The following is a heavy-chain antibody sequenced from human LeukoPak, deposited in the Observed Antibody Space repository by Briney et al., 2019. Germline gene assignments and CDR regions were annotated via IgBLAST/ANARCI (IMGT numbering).Heavy chain of an antibody. Sequence: SETLSLTCTVSGGSISSSSYYWGWIRQPPGKGLEWIGSIYHSGSTYYNPSLKSRVTIAVETSKNQFSLKLSSVTAADTAVYYCARRRYDASGYYPSRGRYFDYWGQGTLATVSS. J-gene: IGHJ4*02. V-gene: IGHV4-39*07. D-gene: IGHD3-22*01. CDR3: ARRRYDASGYYPSRGRYFDY. CDR1: GGSISSSSYY. CDR2: IYHSGST.